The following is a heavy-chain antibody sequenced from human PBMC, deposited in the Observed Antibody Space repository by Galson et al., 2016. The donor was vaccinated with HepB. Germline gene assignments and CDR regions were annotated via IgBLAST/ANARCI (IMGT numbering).Heavy chain of an antibody. D-gene: IGHD6-13*01. V-gene: IGHV3-33*01. Sequence: SLRLSCAASGFTFSRYGMHWVRQAPGKGLEWVALIWSDGSNKYYADSVKGRFTISRDNSKNTAYLQMNSLRAEDRAMYYCAREAGIAAAATYDYWGQGTLVTVSS. CDR1: GFTFSRYG. CDR2: IWSDGSNK. J-gene: IGHJ4*02. CDR3: AREAGIAAAATYDY.